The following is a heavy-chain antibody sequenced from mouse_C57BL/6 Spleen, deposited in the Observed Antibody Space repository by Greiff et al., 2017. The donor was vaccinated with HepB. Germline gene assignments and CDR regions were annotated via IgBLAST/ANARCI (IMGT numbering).Heavy chain of an antibody. Sequence: QVQLQQPGAELVKPGASVKLSCKASGYTFTSYWMHWVKQRPGQGLEWIGMIHPNSGSTNYNEKFKSKATLTVDKSSSTAYMQLSSLTSEDSAVYYCARRGSSGTYYYAMDYWGQGTSVTVSS. CDR1: GYTFTSYW. CDR2: IHPNSGST. V-gene: IGHV1-64*01. D-gene: IGHD3-2*02. J-gene: IGHJ4*01. CDR3: ARRGSSGTYYYAMDY.